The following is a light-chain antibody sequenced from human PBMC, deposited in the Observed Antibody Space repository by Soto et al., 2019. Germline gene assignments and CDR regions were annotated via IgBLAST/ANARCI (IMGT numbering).Light chain of an antibody. CDR1: SSNIGKNY. Sequence: QSVMPHPRSVSSAPGDKVTISCSGSSSNIGKNYVSWYQQLPGTAPKLLIYDNNKRPSGMPDRFSGSKSGTSATLGITGLQTGDEADYHCGTWDSSLTAVIIGGGTKVTVL. CDR3: GTWDSSLTAVI. V-gene: IGLV1-51*01. CDR2: DNN. J-gene: IGLJ2*01.